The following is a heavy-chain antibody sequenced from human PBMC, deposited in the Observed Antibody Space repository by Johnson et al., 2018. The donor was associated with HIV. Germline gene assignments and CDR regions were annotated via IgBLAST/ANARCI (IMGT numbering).Heavy chain of an antibody. CDR1: GLTVSSNY. CDR2: MYSGGST. Sequence: VQLVESGGGLIQPGESLRLSCTASGLTVSSNYMSWVRQAPGKGLEWVSVMYSGGSTYYADSVKGRFTISRDNSKNTLYLQMNSLRAEDTAVYYCARGHMVRGVTHAFDIWGQGTMVTVSS. V-gene: IGHV3-53*01. J-gene: IGHJ3*02. CDR3: ARGHMVRGVTHAFDI. D-gene: IGHD3-10*01.